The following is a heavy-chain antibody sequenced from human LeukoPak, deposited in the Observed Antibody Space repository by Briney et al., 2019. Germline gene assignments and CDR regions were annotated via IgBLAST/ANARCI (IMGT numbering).Heavy chain of an antibody. V-gene: IGHV4-59*01. D-gene: IGHD6-19*01. J-gene: IGHJ4*02. Sequence: SETLSLTCTVSGGSTSSYYWSWIRQPPGKGLEWIGYIYYSGSTNYNPSLKSRVTISVDTSKNQFSLKLTSVTAADTAVYYCARSPGEQWLGDWGQGTLVTVSS. CDR1: GGSTSSYY. CDR2: IYYSGST. CDR3: ARSPGEQWLGD.